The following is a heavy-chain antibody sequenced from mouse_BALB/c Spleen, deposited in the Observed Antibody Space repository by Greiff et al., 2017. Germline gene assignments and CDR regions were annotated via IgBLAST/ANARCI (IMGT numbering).Heavy chain of an antibody. CDR1: GFSLTSYG. CDR2: IWAGGST. Sequence: VKLVESGPGLVAPSQSLSITCTVSGFSLTSYGVHWVRQPPGKGLEWLGVIWAGGSTNYNSALMSRLSISKDNSKSQVFLKMNSLQTDDTAMYYCAREEDYERFAYWGQGTLVTVSA. V-gene: IGHV2-9*02. D-gene: IGHD2-3*01. J-gene: IGHJ3*01. CDR3: AREEDYERFAY.